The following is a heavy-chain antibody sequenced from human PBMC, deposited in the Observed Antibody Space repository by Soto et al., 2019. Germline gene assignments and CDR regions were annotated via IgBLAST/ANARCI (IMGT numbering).Heavy chain of an antibody. J-gene: IGHJ4*02. CDR1: GGTFSNYA. D-gene: IGHD5-12*01. CDR3: ASRGYIAYDSKY. V-gene: IGHV1-69*01. CDR2: IIPIFGTA. Sequence: QVQLVQSGAEVKKPGSSVKVSCKASGGTFSNYAITWVRQAPGQGLEWMGGIIPIFGTANYAQKFQGRVTITADESTSTAYMELSSLTSEDSAVYYCASRGYIAYDSKYWGQGTLVTVSS.